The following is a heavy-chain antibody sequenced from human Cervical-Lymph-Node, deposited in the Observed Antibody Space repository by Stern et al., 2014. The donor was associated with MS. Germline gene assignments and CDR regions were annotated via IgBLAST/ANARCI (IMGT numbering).Heavy chain of an antibody. J-gene: IGHJ6*02. CDR2: IIPIFGTA. D-gene: IGHD3-10*01. CDR1: GGTFSSYA. Sequence: VQLGESGAEVKKPGSSVKVSCKASGGTFSSYAISWVRQAPGQGLEWMGGIIPIFGTANYAQMVQVRVTITADESTSTAYMELSSLRSEDTAVYYCARRGVRANPYYYGMDVWGQGTTVTVSS. CDR3: ARRGVRANPYYYGMDV. V-gene: IGHV1-69*01.